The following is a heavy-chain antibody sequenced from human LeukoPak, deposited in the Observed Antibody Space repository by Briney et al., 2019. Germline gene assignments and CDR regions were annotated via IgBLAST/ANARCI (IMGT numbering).Heavy chain of an antibody. J-gene: IGHJ4*02. CDR1: GFTFSSYS. CDR2: ISSSSTYI. Sequence: GGSLRLSCAASGFTFSSYSMNWGREAPGKGLDWVSSISSSSTYIYYADPVKGRFTISRDSAKNSLYLQMNILRAEDTAVYYCARRYGDFSPDDYWGQGTLVTVSS. D-gene: IGHD4-17*01. CDR3: ARRYGDFSPDDY. V-gene: IGHV3-21*01.